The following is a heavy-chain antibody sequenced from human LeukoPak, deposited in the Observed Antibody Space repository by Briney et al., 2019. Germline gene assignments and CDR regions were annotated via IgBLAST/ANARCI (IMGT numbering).Heavy chain of an antibody. Sequence: ASVKVSCKASGYTFTSYDINWVRQATGQGLEWMGWMNPNSGNTGYAQKFQGWVTMTRDTSISTAYMELSRLRSDDTAVYYCARSDSSGYGAEYFQHWGQGTLVTVSS. J-gene: IGHJ1*01. CDR2: MNPNSGNT. CDR3: ARSDSSGYGAEYFQH. CDR1: GYTFTSYD. V-gene: IGHV1-8*01. D-gene: IGHD3-22*01.